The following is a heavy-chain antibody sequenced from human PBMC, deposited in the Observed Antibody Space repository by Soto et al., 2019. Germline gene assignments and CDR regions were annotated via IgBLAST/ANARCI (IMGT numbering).Heavy chain of an antibody. Sequence: SETLSLTCTGSCGSISSSSYYWGWIRQPPGKGLEWIGSIYYSGSTYYNPSLKSRVTISVDTSKNQFSLKLSSVTAADTAVYYCARNDYYYDSSGYYGWYFDLWGRGTLVTVSS. CDR2: IYYSGST. CDR3: ARNDYYYDSSGYYGWYFDL. CDR1: CGSISSSSYY. D-gene: IGHD3-22*01. V-gene: IGHV4-39*01. J-gene: IGHJ2*01.